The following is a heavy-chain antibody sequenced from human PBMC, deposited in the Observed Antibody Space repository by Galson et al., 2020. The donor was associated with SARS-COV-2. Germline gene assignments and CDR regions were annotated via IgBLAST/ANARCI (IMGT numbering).Heavy chain of an antibody. D-gene: IGHD6-19*01. CDR3: ARDIAVADPDAFDI. V-gene: IGHV4-61*02. Sequence: SETLSLTCTVSGGSISSGSYYWSWIRQPAGKGLEWIGRIYTSGSTNYNPSLKSRVTISVDTSKNQFSLKLSSVTAADTAVYYCARDIAVADPDAFDIWGQGTMVTVSS. CDR1: GGSISSGSYY. CDR2: IYTSGST. J-gene: IGHJ3*02.